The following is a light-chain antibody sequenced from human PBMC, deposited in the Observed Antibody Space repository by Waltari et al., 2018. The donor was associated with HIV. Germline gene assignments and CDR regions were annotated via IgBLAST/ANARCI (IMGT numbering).Light chain of an antibody. V-gene: IGKV3-15*01. Sequence: EKVMTQSPATLSVSPGERATLSCRASQSVSSNLAWYQQRPGQAPRLLSYGASTRATGIPARFSGSGSGTEFTLTISSLQSEDFAVYYGQQYNNWPETFGQGTKVEI. CDR1: QSVSSN. CDR2: GAS. J-gene: IGKJ1*01. CDR3: QQYNNWPET.